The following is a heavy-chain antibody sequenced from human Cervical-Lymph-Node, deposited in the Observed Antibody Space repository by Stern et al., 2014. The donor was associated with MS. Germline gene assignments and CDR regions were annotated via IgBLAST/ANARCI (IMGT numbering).Heavy chain of an antibody. Sequence: VELVESGGGIVQPGGSLMISCVASGFNFRTYWMHWVRQAPGKGLEWVSRINGDRTVSTYADPVRGRFTMSRNNANNTMSLQLDNLRVEDTAIYYCASAYRASWGQGALVTVST. CDR2: INGDRTVS. CDR3: ASAYRAS. J-gene: IGHJ4*02. D-gene: IGHD1-1*01. CDR1: GFNFRTYW. V-gene: IGHV3-74*02.